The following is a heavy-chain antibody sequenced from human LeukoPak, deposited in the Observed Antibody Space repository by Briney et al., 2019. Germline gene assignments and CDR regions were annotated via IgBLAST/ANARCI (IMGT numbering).Heavy chain of an antibody. J-gene: IGHJ4*02. CDR3: ARDPRLSYSSSWYYFDY. CDR1: GYTFTSYG. CDR2: ISAYNGNT. V-gene: IGHV1-18*01. D-gene: IGHD6-13*01. Sequence: ASVKVSCKASGYTFTSYGISWVRRAPGQGLEWMGWISAYNGNTNYAQKLQGRVTMTTDTSTSTAYMELRSLRSDDTAVYYCARDPRLSYSSSWYYFDYWGQGTLVTVSS.